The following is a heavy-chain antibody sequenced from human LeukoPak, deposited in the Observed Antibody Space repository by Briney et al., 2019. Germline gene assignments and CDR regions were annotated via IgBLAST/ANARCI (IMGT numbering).Heavy chain of an antibody. V-gene: IGHV3-7*01. CDR1: GFTFSSYW. J-gene: IGHJ5*02. CDR3: ARDRTEGPFATNWFDP. Sequence: GGSLRLSCAASGFTFSSYWMSWVRQAPGKGLEWVANIKQDGSEKYYVDSVKGRFTISRDNAKDSLYLQMNSLRAEDTAVYYCARDRTEGPFATNWFDPWGQGTLVTVSS. CDR2: IKQDGSEK.